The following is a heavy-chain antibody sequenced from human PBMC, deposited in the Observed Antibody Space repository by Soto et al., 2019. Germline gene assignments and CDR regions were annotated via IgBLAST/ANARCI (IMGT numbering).Heavy chain of an antibody. D-gene: IGHD4-17*01. V-gene: IGHV1-46*02. CDR3: ARGPDDSDVPRWDH. CDR1: GYNFNQYY. Sequence: QVQLVQSGPEVRKPGASVRLSCATSGYNFNQYYIHWVRQAPGQGLEWMGIINLRGGTTEYAHKFRGGVTVTGDTSKRTAFMELSSLRSEDTAVYFCARGPDDSDVPRWDHWGQGTLITVSS. CDR2: INLRGGTT. J-gene: IGHJ4*02.